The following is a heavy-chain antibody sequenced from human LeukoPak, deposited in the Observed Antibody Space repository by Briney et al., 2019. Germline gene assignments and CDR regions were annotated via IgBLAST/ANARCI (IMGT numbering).Heavy chain of an antibody. CDR3: ARGGVDYVWGSYRYNY. CDR2: INHSGST. CDR1: GASISSRSYY. Sequence: PSETLSLTCTVSGASISSRSYYWSWIRQPPGKGLEWIGEINHSGSTNYNPSLKSRVTISVDTSKNQFSLKLSSVTAADTAVYYCARGGVDYVWGSYRYNYWGQGTLVTVSS. V-gene: IGHV4-39*07. D-gene: IGHD3-16*02. J-gene: IGHJ4*02.